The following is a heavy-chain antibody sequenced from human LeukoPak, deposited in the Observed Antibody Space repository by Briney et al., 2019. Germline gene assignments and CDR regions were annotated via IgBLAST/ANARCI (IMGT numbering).Heavy chain of an antibody. Sequence: VSVKVSCKASGYTFTSYDINWVRQATGQGLEWMGWMNPNSGNTGYAQKFQGRVTMTRNTSISTAYMDLSSLRSEDTAVYYCARGKSGRHCSGGSCYVDYYYMDVWGKGTTVTVSS. D-gene: IGHD2-15*01. V-gene: IGHV1-8*01. CDR2: MNPNSGNT. J-gene: IGHJ6*03. CDR3: ARGKSGRHCSGGSCYVDYYYMDV. CDR1: GYTFTSYD.